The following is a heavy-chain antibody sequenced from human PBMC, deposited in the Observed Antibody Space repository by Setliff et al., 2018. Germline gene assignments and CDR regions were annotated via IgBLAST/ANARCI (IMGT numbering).Heavy chain of an antibody. CDR1: GLTFSNHG. Sequence: GGSLRLSCAVSGLTFSNHGMNWVRQAPGKGLEWVSYINAWGTSKYYADSVKGRFTISRDNAKNSLYLDLNSLRAEDMAVYYCAKDGGTSMVKTYYYGLDVWGQGTTVTVSS. CDR2: INAWGTSK. CDR3: AKDGGTSMVKTYYYGLDV. J-gene: IGHJ6*02. D-gene: IGHD5-18*01. V-gene: IGHV3-48*03.